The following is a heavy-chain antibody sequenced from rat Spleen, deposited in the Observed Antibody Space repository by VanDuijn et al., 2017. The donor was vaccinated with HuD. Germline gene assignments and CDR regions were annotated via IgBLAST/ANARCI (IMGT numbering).Heavy chain of an antibody. D-gene: IGHD1-9*01. CDR2: ITNASGRT. CDR1: GLSFSNYD. V-gene: IGHV5-25*01. Sequence: EVQLVESGGGLVQPGRSMKLSCAASGLSFSNYDMAWVRQAPGKGLEWVASITNASGRTYYRDSVKGRFTISRDNAKSTLYLQMDSLRSEDTATYYCANTYYGYWFAYWGQGTLVTVSS. CDR3: ANTYYGYWFAY. J-gene: IGHJ3*01.